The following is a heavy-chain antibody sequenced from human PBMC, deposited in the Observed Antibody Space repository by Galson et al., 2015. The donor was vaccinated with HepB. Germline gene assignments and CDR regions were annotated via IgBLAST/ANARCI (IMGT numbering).Heavy chain of an antibody. CDR1: GGSISSGGYY. J-gene: IGHJ6*02. CDR2: IYYSGST. V-gene: IGHV4-31*03. Sequence: TLSLTCTVSGGSISSGGYYWSWIRQHPGKGLEWVGYIYYSGSTYYNPSLKSRVTISVDTSKNQFSLKLSSVTAADTAVYYCARDLPYCSSTSCYGAYYGMDAWGQGTTVAVSS. D-gene: IGHD2-2*01. CDR3: ARDLPYCSSTSCYGAYYGMDA.